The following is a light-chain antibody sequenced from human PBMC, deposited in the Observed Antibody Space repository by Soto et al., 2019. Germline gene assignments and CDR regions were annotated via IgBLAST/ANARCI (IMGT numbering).Light chain of an antibody. J-gene: IGKJ1*01. CDR1: QGIRND. V-gene: IGKV1-6*01. CDR2: GAS. CDR3: QQYSRLWS. Sequence: IQMTQSPSSLAASVGDRVTITCRASQGIRNDLGWYQQKPGKAPKLLIYGASSLESGVPPRFSGDGSGTEFTLTISSLQRDDFGIYYCQQYSRLWSFGQGTKVDIK.